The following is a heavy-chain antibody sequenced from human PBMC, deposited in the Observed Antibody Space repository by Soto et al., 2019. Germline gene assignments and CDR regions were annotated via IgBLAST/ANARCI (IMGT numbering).Heavy chain of an antibody. Sequence: GGSLRLSCAASGFTFSSYAMSWVRQAPGKGLEWVSAISGSGDSTYYADSLKGRFTISRDSSKNTLYLQMNSLRAEDAAVYYCAKAVIVGATPGEHFDNWGQGTLVTVSS. CDR2: ISGSGDST. CDR1: GFTFSSYA. J-gene: IGHJ4*02. D-gene: IGHD1-26*01. CDR3: AKAVIVGATPGEHFDN. V-gene: IGHV3-23*01.